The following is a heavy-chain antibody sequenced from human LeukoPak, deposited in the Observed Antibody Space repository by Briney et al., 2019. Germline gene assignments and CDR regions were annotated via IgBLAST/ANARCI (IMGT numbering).Heavy chain of an antibody. D-gene: IGHD2/OR15-2a*01. V-gene: IGHV3-23*01. CDR2: INGRGDNT. CDR1: GFTFSSYA. CDR3: AKDRVSPGFNLFDP. Sequence: GGSLRLSCAASGFTFSSYALNWVRQAPGKGLEWVSAINGRGDNTYYADSVKGRFTISRDNSKSTLFLQMNSLRAEDTAIYYCAKDRVSPGFNLFDPWGQGTLVTVSS. J-gene: IGHJ5*02.